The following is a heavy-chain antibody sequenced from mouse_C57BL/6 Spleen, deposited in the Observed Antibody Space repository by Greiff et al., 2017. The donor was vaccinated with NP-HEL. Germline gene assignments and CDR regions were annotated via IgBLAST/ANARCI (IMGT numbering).Heavy chain of an antibody. J-gene: IGHJ3*01. V-gene: IGHV1-64*01. CDR3: ARKREAGWLLSFAY. D-gene: IGHD2-3*01. CDR2: IHPNSGST. CDR1: GYTFTSYW. Sequence: QVHVKQPGAELVKPGASVKLSCKASGYTFTSYWMHWVKQRPGQGLEWIGMIHPNSGSTNYNEKFKSKATLTVDKSSSTAYMQLSSLTSEDSAVYYCARKREAGWLLSFAYWGQGTLVTVSA.